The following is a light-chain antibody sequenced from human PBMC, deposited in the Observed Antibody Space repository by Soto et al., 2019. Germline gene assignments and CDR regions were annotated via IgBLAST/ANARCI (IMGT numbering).Light chain of an antibody. CDR3: QQYGTSPFT. CDR1: QSISSTF. Sequence: EIVLTQSPATLSLSPGERATLSCRASQSISSTFLAWYQQKPGQAPRLLIKDASSRATGIPDRFSGSGSGTDFTLTISRLEPEDFAVYFCQQYGTSPFTFGPGTKVDI. V-gene: IGKV3-20*01. CDR2: DAS. J-gene: IGKJ3*01.